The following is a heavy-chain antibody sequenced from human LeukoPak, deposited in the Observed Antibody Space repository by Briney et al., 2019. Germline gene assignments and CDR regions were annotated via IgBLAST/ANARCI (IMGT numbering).Heavy chain of an antibody. CDR3: ARSLAAGFDI. Sequence: GGSLRLSCAASGFTFSSFAMHWVRQAPGKGLEWVADIWYNGSNKYYAESVKGRFTISRDNSRNTLYLQMNSLRAEDTAVYYCARSLAAGFDIWGQGTMVTVSS. D-gene: IGHD6-25*01. J-gene: IGHJ3*02. CDR2: IWYNGSNK. V-gene: IGHV3-33*01. CDR1: GFTFSSFA.